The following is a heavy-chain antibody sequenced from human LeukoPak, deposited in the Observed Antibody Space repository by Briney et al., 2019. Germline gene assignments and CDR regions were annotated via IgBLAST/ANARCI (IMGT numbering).Heavy chain of an antibody. CDR2: LNPNSGGT. D-gene: IGHD2-2*01. J-gene: IGHJ4*02. V-gene: IGHV1-2*06. CDR1: GYTFTGYY. CDR3: ARDFCSSTSCYFDS. Sequence: ASVKVSCKASGYTFTGYYMHWVRQAPGQGLEWMGRLNPNSGGTNYAQKFQGRITMTRDTSISTAYMELSNLRSDDTAVYYCARDFCSSTSCYFDSWGQGTLVTVSS.